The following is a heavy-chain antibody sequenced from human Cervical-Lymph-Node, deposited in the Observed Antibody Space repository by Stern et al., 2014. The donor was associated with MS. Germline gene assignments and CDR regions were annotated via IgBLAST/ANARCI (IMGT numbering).Heavy chain of an antibody. CDR3: ASAHPATRRGYKGMNV. Sequence: QVQLVQSGSEVRKPGSSVKVTCKASGGTFRSFVVNWVRQAPGQGLEWVGGIIPVFGTPTYAQKFQGRVTIISDESTNTVSVELSSLTTDDTATYFCASAHPATRRGYKGMNVWGQGTTIAVSS. V-gene: IGHV1-69*01. CDR2: IIPVFGTP. D-gene: IGHD2-2*01. J-gene: IGHJ6*02. CDR1: GGTFRSFV.